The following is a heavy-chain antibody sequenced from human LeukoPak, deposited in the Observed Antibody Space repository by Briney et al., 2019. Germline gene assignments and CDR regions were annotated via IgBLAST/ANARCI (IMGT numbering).Heavy chain of an antibody. V-gene: IGHV4-39*07. CDR1: GGSISTANYY. CDR3: ASRRITIFGVVNDY. J-gene: IGHJ4*02. Sequence: PSETLSLTCTVSGGSISTANYYWGWIRQPPGKGLEWIGNIFYSGSTYYNPSLKSRVTISVDTSKNQFSLKLSSVTAADTAVYYCASRRITIFGVVNDYWGQGTLVTVSS. D-gene: IGHD3-3*01. CDR2: IFYSGST.